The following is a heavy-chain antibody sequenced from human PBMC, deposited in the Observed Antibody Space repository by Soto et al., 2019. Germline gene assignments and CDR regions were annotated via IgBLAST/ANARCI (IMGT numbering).Heavy chain of an antibody. CDR2: INPSGGST. CDR1: GYTFTSYY. D-gene: IGHD6-6*01. CDR3: ARADSSYYYYYYMDV. J-gene: IGHJ6*03. V-gene: IGHV1-46*03. Sequence: ASVKVSCKASGYTFTSYYMHWVRQAPGQGLEWMGIINPSGGSTSYAQKFQGRVTMTRDTSTSTVYMELSSLRSEDTAVYYCARADSSYYYYYYMDVWGKGTTVTVSS.